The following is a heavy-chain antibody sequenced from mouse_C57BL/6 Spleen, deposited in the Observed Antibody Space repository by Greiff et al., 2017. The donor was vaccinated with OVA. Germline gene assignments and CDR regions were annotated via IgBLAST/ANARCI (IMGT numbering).Heavy chain of an antibody. V-gene: IGHV1-55*01. CDR2: IYPGSGST. J-gene: IGHJ2*01. CDR3: ARSLWDPYCFDY. Sequence: QVQLQQPGAELVKPGASVKMSCKASGYTFTSYWITWVKQMPGQGLEWIGDIYPGSGSTNYNEKFKSKATMTVDTSSSTSYMQLSSLTSEDSAVYYGARSLWDPYCFDYRGQGTTRTGSS. D-gene: IGHD4-1*01. CDR1: GYTFTSYW.